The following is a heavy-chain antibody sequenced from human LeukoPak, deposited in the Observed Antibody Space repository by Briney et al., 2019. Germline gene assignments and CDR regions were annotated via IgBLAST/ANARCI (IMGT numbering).Heavy chain of an antibody. D-gene: IGHD3-3*01. J-gene: IGHJ4*02. CDR2: ISSSSSTI. V-gene: IGHV3-48*01. CDR3: ARVGAIFGSD. CDR1: GFTFSSYS. Sequence: GGSLRLSCAASGFTFSSYSMNWVRQAPGKGLEWVSYISSSSSTIYYADSVKGRFTISRDNAKNSLYLQMKSLRAEDTAVYYCARVGAIFGSDWGQGTLVTVSS.